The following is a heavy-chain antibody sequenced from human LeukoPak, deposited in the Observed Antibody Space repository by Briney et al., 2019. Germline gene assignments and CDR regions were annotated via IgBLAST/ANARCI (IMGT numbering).Heavy chain of an antibody. D-gene: IGHD2-15*01. CDR3: ARAVIVVAAAAQRNWFDP. CDR2: INHSGST. V-gene: IGHV4-34*01. CDR1: GGSFSGYY. J-gene: IGHJ5*02. Sequence: SETLSLTCAVYGGSFSGYYWSWIRQPPGKGLEWIGEINHSGSTNYNPSLKSRVTISVDTSKNQFSLKLSSVTAADTAIYYCARAVIVVAAAAQRNWFDPWGQGTLVTVSS.